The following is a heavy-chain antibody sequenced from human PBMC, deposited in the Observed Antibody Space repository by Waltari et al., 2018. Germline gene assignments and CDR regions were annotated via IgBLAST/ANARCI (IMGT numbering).Heavy chain of an antibody. CDR2: ISSSGTTT. J-gene: IGHJ4*02. CDR3: ARRYCSSTSCTIDY. Sequence: EVQLVESGGGLVQPGGSLKLSCAASGFTFSTYEMNWVRQAPGKGLEWVSYISSSGTTTFYEDSVKGRFTISRDNSNNSLNLQMNSLRAEDTSVYYCARRYCSSTSCTIDYWGQGTLVTVSS. V-gene: IGHV3-48*03. CDR1: GFTFSTYE. D-gene: IGHD2-2*01.